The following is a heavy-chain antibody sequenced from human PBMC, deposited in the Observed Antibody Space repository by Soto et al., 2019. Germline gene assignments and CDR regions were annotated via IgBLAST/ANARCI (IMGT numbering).Heavy chain of an antibody. J-gene: IGHJ1*01. CDR3: ARERVYYDSSGYARVMFQH. V-gene: IGHV3-7*01. CDR1: GFTFSSYW. CDR2: IKQDGSEK. Sequence: PGGSLRLSCAASGFTFSSYWMSWVRQAPGKGLEWVANIKQDGSEKYYVDSVKGRFTISRDNAKNSLYLQMNSLRAEDTAVYYCARERVYYDSSGYARVMFQHWGQGTLVTVSS. D-gene: IGHD3-22*01.